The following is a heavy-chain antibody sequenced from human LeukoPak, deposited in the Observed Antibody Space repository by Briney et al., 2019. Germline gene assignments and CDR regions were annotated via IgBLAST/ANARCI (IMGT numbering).Heavy chain of an antibody. CDR2: IDPNSGGT. Sequence: GASVKVSCKTSEYTFSSYNIHWVRQAPGQGLEWMGWIDPNSGGTKYTEEFQGRVSMTRDTSITTAYMELSRLKYDDTAVYYFARDLEWREQLANYYYYMDAWGKGTSVTVSS. D-gene: IGHD3-3*01. CDR3: ARDLEWREQLANYYYYMDA. J-gene: IGHJ6*03. V-gene: IGHV1-2*02. CDR1: EYTFSSYN.